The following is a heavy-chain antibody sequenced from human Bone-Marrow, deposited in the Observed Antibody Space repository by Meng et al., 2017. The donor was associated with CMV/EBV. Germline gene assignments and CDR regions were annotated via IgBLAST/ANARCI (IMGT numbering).Heavy chain of an antibody. CDR2: IRYDGSNK. D-gene: IGHD6-6*01. CDR3: AKDSNSKAKYYGMDV. V-gene: IGHV3-30*02. J-gene: IGHJ6*02. Sequence: GGSLRLSCAASGFTFSSYGMHWVRQAPGKGLEWVAFIRYDGSNKYYADSVKGRFTISRDNSKNTLYLQMNSLRAEDTAVYYCAKDSNSKAKYYGMDVWGQGTTVTVSS. CDR1: GFTFSSYG.